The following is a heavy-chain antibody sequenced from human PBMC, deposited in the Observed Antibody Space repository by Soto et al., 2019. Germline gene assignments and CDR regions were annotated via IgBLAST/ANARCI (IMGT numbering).Heavy chain of an antibody. CDR2: ISSSSSYT. D-gene: IGHD3-22*01. J-gene: IGHJ4*02. CDR1: GFTFSDYY. Sequence: GGPLRLSCAASGFTFSDYYMSWIRQAPGKGLEWVSYISSSSSYTNYADSVKGRFTISRDNAKNSLYLQMNSLRAEDTAVYYCARSITDYYDSSGYYDDYWGQGTLVTVS. V-gene: IGHV3-11*03. CDR3: ARSITDYYDSSGYYDDY.